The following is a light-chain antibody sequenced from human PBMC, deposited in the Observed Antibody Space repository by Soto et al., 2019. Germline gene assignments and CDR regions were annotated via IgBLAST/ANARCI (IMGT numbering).Light chain of an antibody. V-gene: IGKV3-20*01. CDR1: QSVSSSY. J-gene: IGKJ5*01. CDR2: DAS. CDR3: QQYGSSPIT. Sequence: EIVLTQSPGTLSLSPGERATLSCRASQSVSSSYLAWYQHKHGQAPRLLIYDASRRATGIPDRFSGSGSGTDFTLTISRLEPEDFAVYYCQQYGSSPITVGQGTRLGIK.